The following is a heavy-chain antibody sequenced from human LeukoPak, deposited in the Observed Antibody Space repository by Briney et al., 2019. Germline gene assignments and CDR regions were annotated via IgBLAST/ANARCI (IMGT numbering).Heavy chain of an antibody. J-gene: IGHJ4*02. Sequence: GGSLRLSCAASGFAFSSYNMNWVRQAPGKGLEWVSHISSSSRTIYYADPVKGRFTISRDNAKNSLYLQMNSLRAEDTAVYYCTREAPTTVTTLDYWGRGTLVTVSS. CDR3: TREAPTTVTTLDY. D-gene: IGHD4-17*01. CDR1: GFAFSSYN. V-gene: IGHV3-48*01. CDR2: ISSSSRTI.